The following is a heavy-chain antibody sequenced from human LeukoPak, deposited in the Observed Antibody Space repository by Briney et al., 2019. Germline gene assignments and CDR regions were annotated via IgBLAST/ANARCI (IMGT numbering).Heavy chain of an antibody. D-gene: IGHD1-1*01. V-gene: IGHV1-46*02. CDR3: ASAFKTGATSFDY. Sequence: GASVKVSCKASGYTFNSSYMHWVRQAPGQGLEWMGIINPSDDSTRYAQKFQGRVTMTKDTSTNTVYMHLSSLSSDDTAVYYCASAFKTGATSFDYWGQGTLVTVSS. CDR2: INPSDDST. CDR1: GYTFNSSY. J-gene: IGHJ4*02.